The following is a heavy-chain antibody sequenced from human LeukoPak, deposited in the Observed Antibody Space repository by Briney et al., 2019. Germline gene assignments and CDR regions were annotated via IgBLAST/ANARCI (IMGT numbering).Heavy chain of an antibody. V-gene: IGHV3-48*03. CDR1: GFTFSTYE. Sequence: PGGSLRLSCAASGFTFSTYEMNWVRQAPGKGLEGVSYISSSGSTIYYADSVKGRFTISRDNAKNSLFLQMNSLRAEDTAVYYCARGSGYWRYYFDYWGQGTLVTVSS. CDR2: ISSSGSTI. J-gene: IGHJ4*02. D-gene: IGHD3-22*01. CDR3: ARGSGYWRYYFDY.